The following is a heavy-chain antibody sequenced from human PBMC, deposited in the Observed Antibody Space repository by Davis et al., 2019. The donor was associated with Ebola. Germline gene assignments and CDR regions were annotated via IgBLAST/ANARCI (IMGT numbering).Heavy chain of an antibody. CDR1: GGSISTTNW. D-gene: IGHD6-19*01. CDR3: ARENSGWYDS. Sequence: PSETLSLTCAVSGGSISTTNWWSWVRQPPGKGLEWIGEVYHSGSTNYSPSLKSRLTISVDKSKNQFSLNLSSVTAADTAVYFCARENSGWYDSWGQGTLVTVSS. J-gene: IGHJ5*01. V-gene: IGHV4-4*02. CDR2: VYHSGST.